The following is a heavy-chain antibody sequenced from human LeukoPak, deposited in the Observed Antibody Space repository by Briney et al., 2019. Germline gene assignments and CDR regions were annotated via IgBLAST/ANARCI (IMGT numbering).Heavy chain of an antibody. Sequence: GGSLRLSCAASGFTFSSSVMNWVRQAPGKGLEWLSGITGSGVYTYYADSVKSRFTISRDKSKNTLYLQVNSLRAEDTAVYYCAKDPAYWGQGTLVTVSS. CDR2: ITGSGVYT. V-gene: IGHV3-23*01. J-gene: IGHJ4*02. CDR3: AKDPAY. D-gene: IGHD2-2*01. CDR1: GFTFSSSV.